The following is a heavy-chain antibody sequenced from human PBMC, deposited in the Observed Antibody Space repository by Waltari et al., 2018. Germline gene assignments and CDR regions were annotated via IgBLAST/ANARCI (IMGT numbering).Heavy chain of an antibody. J-gene: IGHJ4*02. CDR2: IQLKTDGGTT. V-gene: IGHV3-15*07. D-gene: IGHD3-10*01. CDR3: AAGLPFNY. Sequence: EVQLVESGGGLVKPGGSLRLSCAASGFIFNSAWLTWVRQVPGKGLGWVGRIQLKTDGGTTDYAAPVTDRVTISIDDSKNTVFLQMASRKTEDTSVYYCAAGLPFNYWGRGTLVTVSS. CDR1: GFIFNSAW.